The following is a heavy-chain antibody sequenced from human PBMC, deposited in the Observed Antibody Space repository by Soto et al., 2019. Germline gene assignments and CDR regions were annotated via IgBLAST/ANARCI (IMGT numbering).Heavy chain of an antibody. CDR1: GGSISSYY. CDR3: ARHSSSWYNHYYGMDV. J-gene: IGHJ6*02. CDR2: IYTSGST. V-gene: IGHV4-4*07. Sequence: SETLSLTCTVSGGSISSYYWSWIRQPAGKGLEWIGRIYTSGSTNYNPSLKSRVTMSVDTSKNQFSLKLSSVTAADTAVFYCARHSSSWYNHYYGMDVWGQGTTVTVSS. D-gene: IGHD6-13*01.